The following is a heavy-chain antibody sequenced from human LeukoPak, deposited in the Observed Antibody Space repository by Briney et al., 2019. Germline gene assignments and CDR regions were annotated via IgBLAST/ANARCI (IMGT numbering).Heavy chain of an antibody. V-gene: IGHV1-8*01. CDR2: MNPNSGNT. D-gene: IGHD5-18*01. Sequence: ASVKVSCKASGYTFTSYDINWVRQATGQGLEWMGWMNPNSGNTGYAQKFQGRVTMTRNTSISTAYMELSSLRSEDTAVYYCARADTIMDTAMVSAAFDIWGQGTMVTVSS. CDR3: ARADTIMDTAMVSAAFDI. J-gene: IGHJ3*02. CDR1: GYTFTSYD.